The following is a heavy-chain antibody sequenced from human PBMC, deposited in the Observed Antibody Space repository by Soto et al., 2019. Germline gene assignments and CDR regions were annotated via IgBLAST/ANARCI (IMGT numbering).Heavy chain of an antibody. CDR3: AKSEGREARPRNYNSGMDV. CDR2: TYYRSKWYN. CDR1: GDSVSSNSAA. J-gene: IGHJ6*02. V-gene: IGHV6-1*01. Sequence: SQTLSLTCAISGDSVSSNSAAWNWIRQSPSRGLEWLGRTYYRSKWYNDYAVSVKSRITINPDTSKNQFSLQLNSVTPEDTAVYSCAKSEGREARPRNYNSGMDVWGQGTTVTVSS. D-gene: IGHD3-10*01.